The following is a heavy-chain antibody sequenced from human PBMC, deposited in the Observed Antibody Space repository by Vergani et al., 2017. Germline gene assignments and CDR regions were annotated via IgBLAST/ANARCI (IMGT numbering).Heavy chain of an antibody. Sequence: QVQLQQWGAGLLKPSETLSLTCAVYGGSFSGYYWSWIRQPPGKGLEWIGEINHSGSTNYNPSLKSRVTISVDTSKNKFSLTLSAVTAADTAVYYCAREVGGAAAGTGWFDPWGQGTLVTVSS. CDR2: INHSGST. D-gene: IGHD6-13*01. J-gene: IGHJ5*02. CDR1: GGSFSGYY. V-gene: IGHV4-34*01. CDR3: AREVGGAAAGTGWFDP.